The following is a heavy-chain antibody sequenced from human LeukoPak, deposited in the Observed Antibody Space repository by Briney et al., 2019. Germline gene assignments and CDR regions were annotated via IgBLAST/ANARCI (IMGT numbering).Heavy chain of an antibody. V-gene: IGHV1-69*13. J-gene: IGHJ5*02. CDR1: GGTFRTSG. Sequence: ASVKVSCKASGGTFRTSGVNWVRQAPGQRLEWMGCVIPVFRTSNYAEEFQDRVTITADESTSTAYMELSSLRSEDTAVYYCATSENPMAIPITWGQGTLVSVSS. CDR3: ATSENPMAIPIT. D-gene: IGHD2-21*01. CDR2: VIPVFRTS.